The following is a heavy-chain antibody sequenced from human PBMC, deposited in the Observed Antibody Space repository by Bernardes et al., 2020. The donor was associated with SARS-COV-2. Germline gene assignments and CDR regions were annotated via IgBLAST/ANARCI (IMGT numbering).Heavy chain of an antibody. D-gene: IGHD6-13*01. V-gene: IGHV4-30-2*01. Sequence: SETLSLTCAVSGGSISSGGYSWSWIRQPPGKGLEWIGYIYPSGSTYYNPSLKSRVTISVDRSKNQFSLKLSSVTAADTAVYYCAACIAAAGTRMNPGWFDPWGQGTLVTVSS. CDR3: AACIAAAGTRMNPGWFDP. CDR2: IYPSGST. CDR1: GGSISSGGYS. J-gene: IGHJ5*02.